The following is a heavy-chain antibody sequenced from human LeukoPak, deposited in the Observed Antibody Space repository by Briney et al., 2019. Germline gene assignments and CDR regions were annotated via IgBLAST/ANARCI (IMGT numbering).Heavy chain of an antibody. CDR3: ARDRVLWFGDRYYYYYGMDV. Sequence: ASVKVSCKASGYTFTSYGISWVRQAPGQGLEWMGWISAYNGNTNYAQKLQGRVTMTTDTSTSTAYMELRSLRSDDTAVYYCARDRVLWFGDRYYYYYGMDVSGQGTTVAVSS. J-gene: IGHJ6*02. D-gene: IGHD3-10*01. CDR2: ISAYNGNT. V-gene: IGHV1-18*01. CDR1: GYTFTSYG.